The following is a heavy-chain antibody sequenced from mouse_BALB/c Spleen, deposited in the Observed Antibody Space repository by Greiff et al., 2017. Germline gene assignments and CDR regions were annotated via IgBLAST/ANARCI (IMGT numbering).Heavy chain of an antibody. CDR2: ISNGGGST. V-gene: IGHV5-12-2*01. D-gene: IGHD2-3*01. CDR1: GFTFSSYT. J-gene: IGHJ4*01. Sequence: EVQLVESGGGLVQPGGSLKLSCAASGFTFSSYTMSWVRQTPEKRLEWVAYISNGGGSTYYPDTVKGRFTISRDNAKNTLYLQMSSLKSEDTAMYYCARHDGAMDYWGQGTSVTVSS. CDR3: ARHDGAMDY.